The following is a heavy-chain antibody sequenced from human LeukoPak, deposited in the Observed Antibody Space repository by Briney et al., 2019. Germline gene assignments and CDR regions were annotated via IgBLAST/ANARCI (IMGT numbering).Heavy chain of an antibody. V-gene: IGHV4-38-2*01. CDR3: ARSAWFGEFVDY. CDR2: IYHSGST. J-gene: IGHJ4*02. Sequence: PSETLSLTCAVSGYSISSGYYWGWIRRPPGKGLEWIGSIYHSGSTYYNPPLKSRVTISVDTSKNQFSLKLSSVTAADTAVYYCARSAWFGEFVDYWGQGTLVTVSS. CDR1: GYSISSGYY. D-gene: IGHD3-10*01.